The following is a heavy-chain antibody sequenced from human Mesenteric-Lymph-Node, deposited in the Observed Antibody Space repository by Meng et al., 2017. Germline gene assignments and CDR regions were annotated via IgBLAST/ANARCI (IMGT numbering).Heavy chain of an antibody. D-gene: IGHD6-13*01. CDR2: INPNSGGT. CDR1: GYTFTGYY. Sequence: ASVKVSCKASGYTFTGYYMHWVRQAPGQGLEWMGWINPNSGGTNYAQKFQGRVTMTRDTSISTAYMELSRLRSDDTAVYYCARESLGGHSSSWPLSIDYWGQGTLVTVSS. V-gene: IGHV1-2*02. CDR3: ARESLGGHSSSWPLSIDY. J-gene: IGHJ4*02.